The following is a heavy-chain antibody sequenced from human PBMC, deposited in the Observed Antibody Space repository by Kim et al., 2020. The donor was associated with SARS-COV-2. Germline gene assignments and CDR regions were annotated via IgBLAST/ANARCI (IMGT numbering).Heavy chain of an antibody. J-gene: IGHJ4*02. V-gene: IGHV3-33*01. Sequence: GGSLRLSCAASGFTFSSYGMHWVRQAPGKGLEWVAVIWYDGSNKYYADSVKGRFTISRDNSKNTLYLQMNSLRAEDTAVYYCASDIWFGESHLHTPDYWGQGTLVTVSS. CDR1: GFTFSSYG. CDR3: ASDIWFGESHLHTPDY. D-gene: IGHD3-10*01. CDR2: IWYDGSNK.